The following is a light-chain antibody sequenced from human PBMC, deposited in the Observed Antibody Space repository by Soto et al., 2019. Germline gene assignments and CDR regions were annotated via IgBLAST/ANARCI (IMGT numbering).Light chain of an antibody. V-gene: IGKV3-20*01. J-gene: IGKJ1*01. CDR1: QSVSSNY. Sequence: EIVLTQSPGTLSLSPGERASLSCRASQSVSSNYLAWFQQKPGQAPRLLIYGVSSRATGIPDRFSGSGSGTDFTLTISRVEPEDFAVYFCQHYGDSSWTFGQGSRVEIK. CDR3: QHYGDSSWT. CDR2: GVS.